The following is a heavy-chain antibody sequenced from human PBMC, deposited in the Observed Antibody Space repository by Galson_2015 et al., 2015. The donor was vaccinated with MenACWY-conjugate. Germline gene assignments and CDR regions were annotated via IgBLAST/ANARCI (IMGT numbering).Heavy chain of an antibody. CDR3: ARVSPYSSTGGVLYAFDI. V-gene: IGHV1-2*04. CDR2: INPNSGGT. CDR1: GYTFTGYY. D-gene: IGHD6-19*01. Sequence: SVKVSCKASGYTFTGYYMHWVRQAPGQGLEWMGWINPNSGGTNYAQKFQGWVTMTRDTSISTAYMELSRLRSDDTAVYYCARVSPYSSTGGVLYAFDIWGQGTMVTVSS. J-gene: IGHJ3*02.